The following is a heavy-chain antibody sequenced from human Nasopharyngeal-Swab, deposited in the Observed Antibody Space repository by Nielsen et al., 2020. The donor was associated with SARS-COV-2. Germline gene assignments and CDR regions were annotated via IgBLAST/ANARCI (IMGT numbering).Heavy chain of an antibody. CDR2: ISGSGGST. D-gene: IGHD6-13*01. J-gene: IGHJ4*02. Sequence: GESLKISCAASGFTFSSYAMIWVRKAPGKGLESVSSISGSGGSTYYADSVKGRFTISRDNSKNRLYIQMDSLRGEDTALYYCAKLYSSSWWIDSWGQGTLVTVSS. CDR3: AKLYSSSWWIDS. CDR1: GFTFSSYA. V-gene: IGHV3-23*01.